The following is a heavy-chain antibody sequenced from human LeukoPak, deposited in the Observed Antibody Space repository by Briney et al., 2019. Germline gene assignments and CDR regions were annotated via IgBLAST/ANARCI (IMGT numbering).Heavy chain of an antibody. D-gene: IGHD2-15*01. V-gene: IGHV4-59*12. CDR1: GGSISSYY. Sequence: SETLSLTCTVSGGSISSYYWSWLRQPPGKGLEWIGFIYYSGSTHYKSSLKSRVTISVDTSKNQFSLRLTSVTAADTAVYYCARDNRYCSGGSCLNYYYYGMDVWGQGTTVTVSS. CDR3: ARDNRYCSGGSCLNYYYYGMDV. CDR2: IYYSGST. J-gene: IGHJ6*02.